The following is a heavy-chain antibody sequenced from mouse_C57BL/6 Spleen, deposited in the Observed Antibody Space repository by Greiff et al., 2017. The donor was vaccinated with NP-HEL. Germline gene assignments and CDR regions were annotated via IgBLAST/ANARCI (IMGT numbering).Heavy chain of an antibody. D-gene: IGHD2-3*01. CDR1: GYTFTDYY. J-gene: IGHJ3*01. Sequence: DVKLVESGPELVKPGASVKMSCKASGYTFTDYYMHWVKQSHGKSLEWIGYINPNNGGTSYNQKFKGKATLTVNKSSSTAYMELRSLTSEDSAVYYCAGWWLLAWFAYWGQGTLVTVSA. V-gene: IGHV1-22*01. CDR3: AGWWLLAWFAY. CDR2: INPNNGGT.